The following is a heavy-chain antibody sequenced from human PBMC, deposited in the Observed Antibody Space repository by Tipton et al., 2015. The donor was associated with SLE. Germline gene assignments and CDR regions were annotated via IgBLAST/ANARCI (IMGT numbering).Heavy chain of an antibody. J-gene: IGHJ4*02. CDR3: ARVGQIPAAGTDARIY. Sequence: TLSLTCTVSGDSFTRHYWGWIRQPPGKGLEWIGCIYHRGNTAHNTSLKRRVTMSVDTSKNQFSLKLSSVTAADTAVYFCARVGQIPAAGTDARIYWGQGTLVTVSS. V-gene: IGHV4-59*08. D-gene: IGHD6-13*01. CDR1: GDSFTRHY. CDR2: IYHRGNT.